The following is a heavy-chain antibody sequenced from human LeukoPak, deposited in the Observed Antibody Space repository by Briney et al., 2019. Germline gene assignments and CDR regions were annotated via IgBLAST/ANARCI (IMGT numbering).Heavy chain of an antibody. Sequence: ASVKVSCKASGGTFSSYAISWVRQAPGQGLEWMGGIIPIFGTANYAQKFQGRVTITADEPTSTAYMELSSLRSEDTAVYYCARVIGYSGYETFDYWGQGTLVTVSS. V-gene: IGHV1-69*13. D-gene: IGHD5-12*01. CDR2: IIPIFGTA. CDR1: GGTFSSYA. CDR3: ARVIGYSGYETFDY. J-gene: IGHJ4*02.